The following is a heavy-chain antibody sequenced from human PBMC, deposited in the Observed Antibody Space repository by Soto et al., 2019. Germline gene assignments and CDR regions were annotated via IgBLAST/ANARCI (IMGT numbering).Heavy chain of an antibody. CDR1: GFTFSSYA. CDR2: ISGSGGST. Sequence: VVSLRISCAASGFTFSSYAMSWVRQAPGKGLEWVSAISGSGGSTCYADSVKGRFTISRDNSKNTLYLQMNSRRAEDTAVYYCAKDLIRIAAAGFDYWGQGTLVTVSS. CDR3: AKDLIRIAAAGFDY. J-gene: IGHJ4*02. V-gene: IGHV3-23*01. D-gene: IGHD6-13*01.